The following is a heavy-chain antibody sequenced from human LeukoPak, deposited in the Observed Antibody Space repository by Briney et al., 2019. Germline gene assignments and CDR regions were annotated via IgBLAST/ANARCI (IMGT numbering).Heavy chain of an antibody. CDR3: ARLNYDILSGYYVHNRFDP. CDR2: MNHNGGT. D-gene: IGHD3-9*01. J-gene: IGHJ5*02. CDR1: GGSFSNYF. Sequence: SETLSLTCAVYGGSFSNYFWSWIRQPPGKGLEWIGEMNHNGGTNYNPSLKSRVTISVDTSKNQISLNLTSLTAADTAVYYCARLNYDILSGYYVHNRFDPWGQGTLVTVSS. V-gene: IGHV4-34*01.